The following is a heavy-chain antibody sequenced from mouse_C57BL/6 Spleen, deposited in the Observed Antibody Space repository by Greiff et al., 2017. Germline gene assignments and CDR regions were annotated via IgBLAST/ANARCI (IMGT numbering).Heavy chain of an antibody. V-gene: IGHV3-6*01. CDR2: ISYDGSN. CDR3: ARDRAVPFDY. CDR1: GYSITSGYY. J-gene: IGHJ2*01. Sequence: VQLKESGPGLVKPSQSLSLTCSVTGYSITSGYYWNWIRQFPGNKLEWMGYISYDGSNNYNPSLKNRISITRDTSKNQFFLKLNSVTTEDTATYYCARDRAVPFDYWGQGTTLTVSS. D-gene: IGHD3-1*01.